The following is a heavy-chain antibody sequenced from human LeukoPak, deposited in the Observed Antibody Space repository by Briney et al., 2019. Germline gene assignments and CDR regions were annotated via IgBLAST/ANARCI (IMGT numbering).Heavy chain of an antibody. CDR2: IYSSGST. Sequence: QAGGSLRLSCAASGFTVSSNYMSWVRQSPGKGLEWVSIIYSSGSTYYADSLKGRFTISRDNSKNTLYLQVNSLRAEDTAIYYCARVSVTTTSDAFDIWGQGTMVTVSS. J-gene: IGHJ3*02. V-gene: IGHV3-53*01. CDR1: GFTVSSNY. D-gene: IGHD4-17*01. CDR3: ARVSVTTTSDAFDI.